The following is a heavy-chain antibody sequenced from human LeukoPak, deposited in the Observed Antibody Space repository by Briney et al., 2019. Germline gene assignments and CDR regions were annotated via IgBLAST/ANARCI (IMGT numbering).Heavy chain of an antibody. CDR3: AKEGGGYDSSGSDAFDI. Sequence: GGSLRLSCAASGSSFSIYGMHWVRQAPGKGLEWVTFIRYDGSNKYYADSVKGRFTISRDNSKNTLYLQMNSLRADDTAVYYCAKEGGGYDSSGSDAFDIWGQGTMVTVSS. J-gene: IGHJ3*02. D-gene: IGHD3-22*01. CDR1: GSSFSIYG. CDR2: IRYDGSNK. V-gene: IGHV3-30*02.